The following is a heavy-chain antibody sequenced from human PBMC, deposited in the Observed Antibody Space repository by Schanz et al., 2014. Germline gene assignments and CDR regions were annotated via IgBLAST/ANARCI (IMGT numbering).Heavy chain of an antibody. Sequence: QVQLQESGPGLVKPSGTLSLTCAVSGASISSSNWWSWVRQPPGKGLEWIGEIYHSGNTNYNASLKSRVTMSVDTSKNQISLKLSSVTAADTAVYYCARGLRPFAELSAYWGQGTLVTVSA. V-gene: IGHV4-4*02. CDR2: IYHSGNT. D-gene: IGHD3-10*01. CDR3: ARGLRPFAELSAY. J-gene: IGHJ4*02. CDR1: GASISSSNW.